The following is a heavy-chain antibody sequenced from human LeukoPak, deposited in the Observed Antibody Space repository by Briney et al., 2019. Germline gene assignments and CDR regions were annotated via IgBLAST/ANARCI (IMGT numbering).Heavy chain of an antibody. CDR1: GGSISTYY. J-gene: IGHJ4*02. Sequence: PSETLSLTCTVSGGSISTYYWSWIRQPAGKGLEWIGRMYTSGNTNYNPSLKSRVTMSVDTSKKQFSLRLSSVTAADTAVYYCAREPVTGTSNFFDSSGQGTLVTVSS. CDR3: AREPVTGTSNFFDS. D-gene: IGHD6-19*01. CDR2: MYTSGNT. V-gene: IGHV4-4*07.